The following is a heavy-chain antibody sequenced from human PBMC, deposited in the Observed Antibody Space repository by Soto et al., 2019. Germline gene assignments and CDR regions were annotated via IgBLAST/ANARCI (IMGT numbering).Heavy chain of an antibody. CDR2: ISSSSSTI. V-gene: IGHV3-48*02. CDR3: ARDAYYYGSGSSYGMDV. D-gene: IGHD3-10*01. CDR1: GFTFSSYS. J-gene: IGHJ6*02. Sequence: GGSLRLSCAASGFTFSSYSMNWVRQAPGKGLEWVSYISSSSSTIYYADSVKGRFTISRDNAKNSLYLQMNSLRDEDTAVYCCARDAYYYGSGSSYGMDVWGQGTTVTVSS.